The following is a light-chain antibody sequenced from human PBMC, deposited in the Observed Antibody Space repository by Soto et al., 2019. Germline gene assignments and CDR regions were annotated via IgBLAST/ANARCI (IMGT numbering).Light chain of an antibody. V-gene: IGLV2-11*01. CDR3: CSYAGSYAYVV. CDR1: SSDVGGYNY. J-gene: IGLJ2*01. Sequence: QSALTQPRSVSGSPGQSVTISCTGTSSDVGGYNYVSWYQQHPGKAPKLMIYDVSKRPSGVPDRFSGSKSGNTASLTISGRQAEDEADYYFCSYAGSYAYVVFGGGTKLTVL. CDR2: DVS.